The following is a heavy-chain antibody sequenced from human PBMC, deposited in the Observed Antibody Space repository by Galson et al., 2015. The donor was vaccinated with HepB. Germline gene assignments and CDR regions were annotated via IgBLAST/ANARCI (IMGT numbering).Heavy chain of an antibody. CDR2: ISAYNGNT. CDR3: ASTADSGYDFFWFDP. J-gene: IGHJ5*02. CDR1: GYTFTSYG. D-gene: IGHD5-12*01. V-gene: IGHV1-18*01. Sequence: QSGAEVKKPGASVKVSCKASGYTFTSYGISWVRQAPGQGLEWMGWISAYNGNTNYAQKLQGRVTMTTDTSTSTAYMELRSLRSEDTAVYYCASTADSGYDFFWFDPWGQGTLVTVSS.